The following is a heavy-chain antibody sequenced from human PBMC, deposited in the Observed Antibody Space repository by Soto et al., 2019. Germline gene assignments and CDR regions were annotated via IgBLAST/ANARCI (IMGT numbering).Heavy chain of an antibody. J-gene: IGHJ5*02. D-gene: IGHD2-15*01. Sequence: PGGSLRLSCAASGFTFSSYSMNWVRQAPGKGLEWVSSISSSSSYIYYADSVKGRFTISRDNAKNSLYLQMNSLRAEDTAVYYCARAGYCSGGSCYSRNWFDPWGQGTLVTVSS. CDR3: ARAGYCSGGSCYSRNWFDP. V-gene: IGHV3-21*01. CDR2: ISSSSSYI. CDR1: GFTFSSYS.